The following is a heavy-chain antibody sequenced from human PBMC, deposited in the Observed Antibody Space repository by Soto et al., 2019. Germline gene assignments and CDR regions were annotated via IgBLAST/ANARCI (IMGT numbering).Heavy chain of an antibody. CDR3: AKVAVAGIYFQH. V-gene: IGHV3-30*18. D-gene: IGHD6-19*01. CDR1: GFTFSSYG. Sequence: GGSLRLSCAASGFTFSSYGMHWVRQAPGKGLEWVAVISYDGSNKYYADSVKGRFTISRDNSKNTLYLQMNSLRAEDTAVYYCAKVAVAGIYFQHWGQGTLVTVSS. CDR2: ISYDGSNK. J-gene: IGHJ1*01.